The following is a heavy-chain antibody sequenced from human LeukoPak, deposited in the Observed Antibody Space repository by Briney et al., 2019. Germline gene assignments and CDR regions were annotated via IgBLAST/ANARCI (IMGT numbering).Heavy chain of an antibody. V-gene: IGHV1-18*01. Sequence: ASVKVSCKASGYTFTSYGISWVRQAPGQGLEWMGWISAYNGNTNYAQKLQGRVTMTTDTSTSTAYMELRRLRSDDTAVYYCARGLYCSSTSCYSYWFDPWGQGTLVTVSS. CDR1: GYTFTSYG. J-gene: IGHJ5*02. CDR3: ARGLYCSSTSCYSYWFDP. D-gene: IGHD2-2*01. CDR2: ISAYNGNT.